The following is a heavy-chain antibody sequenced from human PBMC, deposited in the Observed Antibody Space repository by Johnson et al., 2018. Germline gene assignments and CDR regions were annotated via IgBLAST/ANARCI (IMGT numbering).Heavy chain of an antibody. Sequence: QVQLVESGGGVVQPGRSRSLSCVGSGFTFRSYGVHWVRQAPGKGLEWVAVVSFDGSNQYYADSVKGRFTIYRDNSKNSVYLQMNSLRAEDTAVYYCAKDHRMYSSPGGQAFDVWGQGAVVSVSS. V-gene: IGHV3-30*18. CDR2: VSFDGSNQ. CDR3: AKDHRMYSSPGGQAFDV. J-gene: IGHJ3*01. D-gene: IGHD6-13*01. CDR1: GFTFRSYG.